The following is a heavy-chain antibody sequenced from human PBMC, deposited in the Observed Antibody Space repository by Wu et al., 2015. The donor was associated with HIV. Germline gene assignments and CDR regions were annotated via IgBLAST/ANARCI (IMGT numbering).Heavy chain of an antibody. D-gene: IGHD3-22*01. CDR2: IIPVFGIT. V-gene: IGHV1-69*13. CDR3: ARDHFGSGCRAFDV. J-gene: IGHJ3*01. CDR1: GGTLNNYA. Sequence: VQLVQSGTEVKKPGSSVKVSCKASGGTLNNYAISWVRQAPGQGLEWMGRIIPVFGITKYTQEFEGRVSITADESTNTAYMELRSLRSEDTALYFCARDHFGSGCRAFDVWGQGTMVSVSS.